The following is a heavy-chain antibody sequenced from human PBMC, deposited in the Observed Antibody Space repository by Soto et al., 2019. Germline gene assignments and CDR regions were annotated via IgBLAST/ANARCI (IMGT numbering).Heavy chain of an antibody. CDR3: ARGLRIIIMDCFDP. D-gene: IGHD1-20*01. Sequence: QVQLVQSGAEVKKPGASVMVSCKASGYIFTSYYIHWVRQAPGQGLEWMGVINPSGAGTSYAQKFQGRVTMTRDTSTSTVYMYLSSLRSEDTAVYYCARGLRIIIMDCFDPWGQGTLVTVSS. CDR1: GYIFTSYY. J-gene: IGHJ5*02. V-gene: IGHV1-46*01. CDR2: INPSGAGT.